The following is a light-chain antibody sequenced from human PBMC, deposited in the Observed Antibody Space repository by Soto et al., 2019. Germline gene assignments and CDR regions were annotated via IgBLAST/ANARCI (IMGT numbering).Light chain of an antibody. CDR1: SSDIGTYDY. V-gene: IGLV2-14*01. Sequence: HSALAHPAPLSRTPGQSITISCTRTSSDIGTYDYVSWTQQHPVQPPQLMISEVNNRPSGVSNRFSGSTSGNTAYLTISELQVEGEAEYFCFSFTTTGTHVFGTGTKVTV. CDR3: FSFTTTGTHV. CDR2: EVN. J-gene: IGLJ1*01.